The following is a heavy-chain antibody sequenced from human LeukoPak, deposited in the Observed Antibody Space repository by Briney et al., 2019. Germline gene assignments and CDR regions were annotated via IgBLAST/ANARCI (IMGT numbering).Heavy chain of an antibody. V-gene: IGHV3-30*18. J-gene: IGHJ4*02. CDR1: GFTFSSYG. CDR3: AKEDAAAGTYDY. CDR2: ISYDGSNK. Sequence: GRSLRLSCAASGFTFSSYGMHWVRQAPGKGLERVAVISYDGSNKYYADSVKGRITISRDNSKNTLYLQMNSLRAEDTAVYYCAKEDAAAGTYDYWGQGTLVTVSS. D-gene: IGHD6-13*01.